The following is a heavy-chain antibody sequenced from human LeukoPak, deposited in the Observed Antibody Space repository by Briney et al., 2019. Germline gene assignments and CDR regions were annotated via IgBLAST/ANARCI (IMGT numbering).Heavy chain of an antibody. V-gene: IGHV1-58*01. CDR1: GFTFSNSA. CDR2: IVVGSGNT. J-gene: IGHJ6*02. D-gene: IGHD3-22*01. Sequence: SVKVSCKASGFTFSNSAVQWVRQARGQRLEWIGWIVVGSGNTNYAQKFHERVSITRDMSTSTAHMELSSLRSEDTAVYYCAAGDDNYYDSSGQHYYYYGMDVWGQGTTVTVSS. CDR3: AAGDDNYYDSSGQHYYYYGMDV.